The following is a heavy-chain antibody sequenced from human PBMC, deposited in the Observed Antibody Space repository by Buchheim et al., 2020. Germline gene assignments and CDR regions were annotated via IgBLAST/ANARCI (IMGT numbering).Heavy chain of an antibody. V-gene: IGHV3-30-3*01. CDR2: ISYDGSNK. CDR3: ARDLSTVTTLDAFDI. Sequence: QVQLVESGGGVVQPGRSLRLSCAASGFTFSSYAMHWVRQAPGKGLEWVAVISYDGSNKYYADSVKGRFTISRDNSKNTLYLQMNSLRAEDTAVYYCARDLSTVTTLDAFDIWGQGT. CDR1: GFTFSSYA. D-gene: IGHD4-17*01. J-gene: IGHJ3*02.